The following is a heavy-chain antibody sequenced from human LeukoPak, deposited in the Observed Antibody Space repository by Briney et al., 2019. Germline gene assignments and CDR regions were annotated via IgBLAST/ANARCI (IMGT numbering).Heavy chain of an antibody. CDR2: IYTSGST. J-gene: IGHJ6*02. Sequence: SETLSLTCTVSGGSISSYYWSWIRQPAGKGLEWIGRIYTSGSTNYNPSLKSRVTMSVDTSKNQFSLKLSSVTAADTAVYYCARELWFGEYGRDYYYYGMDVWGQGTTVTVSS. CDR1: GGSISSYY. V-gene: IGHV4-4*07. D-gene: IGHD3-10*01. CDR3: ARELWFGEYGRDYYYYGMDV.